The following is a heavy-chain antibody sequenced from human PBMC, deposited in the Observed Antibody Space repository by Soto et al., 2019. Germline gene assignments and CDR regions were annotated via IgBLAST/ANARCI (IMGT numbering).Heavy chain of an antibody. Sequence: SVKVSCKASGGTFSSYAISWVRQAPGQGLEWMGGIIPIFGTANYAQKFQGRVTITADESTSTAYMELSSLRSEDTAVYYCARDPDCTNGVCPTWGQGTLVTVSS. CDR3: ARDPDCTNGVCPT. V-gene: IGHV1-69*13. J-gene: IGHJ5*02. CDR2: IIPIFGTA. CDR1: GGTFSSYA. D-gene: IGHD2-8*01.